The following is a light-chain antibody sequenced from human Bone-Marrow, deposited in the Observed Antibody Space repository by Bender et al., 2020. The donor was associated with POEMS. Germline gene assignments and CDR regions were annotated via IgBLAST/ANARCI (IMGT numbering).Light chain of an antibody. CDR2: ENN. CDR3: GTWDSSLSAGV. V-gene: IGLV1-51*02. J-gene: IGLJ3*02. Sequence: QSVLTQPPSVSGTPGQRVTISCSGSGSNIGGYPVNWYQQLPGTAPRLLIYENNKRASGIPDRFSGSKSGTSATLGITGLQTGDEADYYCGTWDSSLSAGVFGGGTKLTVL. CDR1: GSNIGGYP.